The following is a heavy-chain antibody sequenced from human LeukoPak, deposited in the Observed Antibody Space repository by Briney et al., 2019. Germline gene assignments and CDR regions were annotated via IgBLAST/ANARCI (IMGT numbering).Heavy chain of an antibody. CDR3: AKDAPGDSSGYGTTDFDY. CDR2: ISGSGGST. J-gene: IGHJ4*02. CDR1: GFTFSSYA. Sequence: GGSLRLSCAASGFTFSSYAMSWVRQAPGKGLEWVSAISGSGGSTYYADSVKGRFTISRDNSKNTLYLQMNSLRADDTAVYYCAKDAPGDSSGYGTTDFDYWGQGTLVTVSS. V-gene: IGHV3-23*01. D-gene: IGHD3-22*01.